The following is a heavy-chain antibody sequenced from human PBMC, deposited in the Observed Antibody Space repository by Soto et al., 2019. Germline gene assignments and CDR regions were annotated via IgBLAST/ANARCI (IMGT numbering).Heavy chain of an antibody. D-gene: IGHD3-10*01. CDR1: GFTFNNYA. Sequence: EVQLLESGGGLVQPGGSLRLSCAASGFTFNNYAMTWVRQAPGKGLEWVSAISGGGDTTSYADSVKGRFTVSREGSKNTLYLQMSSLRAEDTALYYCAKGRGGSGSLTPRVDFWGQGTLVTVSP. V-gene: IGHV3-23*01. CDR2: ISGGGDTT. J-gene: IGHJ4*02. CDR3: AKGRGGSGSLTPRVDF.